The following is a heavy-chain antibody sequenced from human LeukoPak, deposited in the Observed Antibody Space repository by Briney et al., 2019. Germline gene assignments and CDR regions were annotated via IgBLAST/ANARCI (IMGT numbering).Heavy chain of an antibody. Sequence: GGSLRLSCAASGFTFSSYGMHWIRQAPGKGLEWVAVIWYDGSNKYYADSVKGRFTISRDNSKNTLYLQMNSLRAEDTAMYYCARGHYGLDVWGQGTTVTVSS. CDR2: IWYDGSNK. V-gene: IGHV3-33*01. CDR1: GFTFSSYG. CDR3: ARGHYGLDV. J-gene: IGHJ6*02.